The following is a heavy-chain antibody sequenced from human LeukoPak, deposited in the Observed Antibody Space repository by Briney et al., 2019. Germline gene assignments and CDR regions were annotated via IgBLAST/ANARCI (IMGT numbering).Heavy chain of an antibody. CDR2: ISAYNGNT. Sequence: ASVKVSCKASGYTFTSYGISWVRQAPGEGLEWMGWISAYNGNTNYAQKLQGRVTMTTDTSTSTAYMELRSLRSDDTAVYYCATRNNRISDHSSGWPGGDYWGQGTLVTVSS. CDR1: GYTFTSYG. V-gene: IGHV1-18*01. J-gene: IGHJ4*02. CDR3: ATRNNRISDHSSGWPGGDY. D-gene: IGHD6-19*01.